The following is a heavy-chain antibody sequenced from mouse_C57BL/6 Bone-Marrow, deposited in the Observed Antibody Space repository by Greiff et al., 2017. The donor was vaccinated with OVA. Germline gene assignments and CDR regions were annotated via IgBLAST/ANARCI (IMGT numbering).Heavy chain of an antibody. CDR3: ARSNYYGSRGMDY. CDR2: IYPRSGNT. CDR1: GYTFTSYG. J-gene: IGHJ4*01. V-gene: IGHV1-81*01. D-gene: IGHD1-1*01. Sequence: LQESGAELARPGASVKLSCKASGYTFTSYGISWVKQRTGQGLEWIGEIYPRSGNTYYNEKFKGKATLTADKSSSTAYMELRSLTSEDSAVYFCARSNYYGSRGMDYWGQGTSVTVSS.